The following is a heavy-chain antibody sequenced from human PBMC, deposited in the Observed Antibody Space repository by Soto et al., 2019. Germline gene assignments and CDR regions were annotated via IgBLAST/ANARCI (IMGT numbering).Heavy chain of an antibody. CDR1: GFTFSSYA. CDR3: AKRSSSSTFDY. J-gene: IGHJ4*02. V-gene: IGHV3-23*01. CDR2: ISGSDDST. Sequence: EVQLLESGGGLVQPGESLRLSCAASGFTFSSYAMSWVRQAPGKGLEWVSVISGSDDSTYYADSVKGRFTISRDNSKNTPYRQMNSLRAEDTAVYYCAKRSSSSTFDYWGQGTLVTVSS. D-gene: IGHD6-6*01.